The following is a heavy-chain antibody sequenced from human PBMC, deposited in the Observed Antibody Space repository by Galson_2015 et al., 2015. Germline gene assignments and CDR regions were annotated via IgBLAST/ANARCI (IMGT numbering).Heavy chain of an antibody. CDR1: GFTFSSYA. V-gene: IGHV3-30-3*01. D-gene: IGHD6-13*01. Sequence: SLRLSCAASGFTFSSYAMHWVRQAPGKGLEWVAVISYDGSNKYYADSVKGRFTISRDNSKNTLYLQMNSLRAEDTAVYYCARAFYSSSWYGPIDYWGQGTLVTVSS. CDR3: ARAFYSSSWYGPIDY. J-gene: IGHJ4*02. CDR2: ISYDGSNK.